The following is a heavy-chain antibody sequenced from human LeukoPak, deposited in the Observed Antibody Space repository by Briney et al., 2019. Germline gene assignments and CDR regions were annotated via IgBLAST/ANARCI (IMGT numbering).Heavy chain of an antibody. CDR2: INHSGST. CDR3: ARGRHDIAHDY. D-gene: IGHD3-9*01. V-gene: IGHV4-34*01. J-gene: IGHJ4*02. CDR1: GGSFSGYY. Sequence: SETLSLTCAVYGGSFSGYYWSWIRQPPGKGLEWLGEINHSGSTNYNPSLKSRVTISVDTPKNQFSLKLSSVTAADTAVYYCARGRHDIAHDYWGQGTLVTVSS.